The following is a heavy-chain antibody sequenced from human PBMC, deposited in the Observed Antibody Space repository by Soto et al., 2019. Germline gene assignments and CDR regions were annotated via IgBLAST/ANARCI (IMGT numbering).Heavy chain of an antibody. CDR2: IYYSGST. CDR1: GGSISSYY. V-gene: IGHV4-59*01. D-gene: IGHD5-12*01. Sequence: PSETLSLTCTVSGGSISSYYWSWIRQPPGKGLEWIGYIYYSGSTNYNPSLKSRVTISVDTSKNQFSLKLSSVTAADTAVYYCARQTGDGYKDYFDYWGQGTLVTVSS. CDR3: ARQTGDGYKDYFDY. J-gene: IGHJ4*02.